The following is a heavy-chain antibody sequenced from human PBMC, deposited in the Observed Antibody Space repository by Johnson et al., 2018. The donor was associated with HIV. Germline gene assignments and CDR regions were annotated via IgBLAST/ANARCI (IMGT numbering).Heavy chain of an antibody. V-gene: IGHV3-23*04. CDR3: AKAHDYGDSWGFFFDI. CDR2: ISGSGGST. J-gene: IGHJ3*02. CDR1: GFTFSSYA. D-gene: IGHD4-17*01. Sequence: VQLVESGGGLVQPGGSLRLSCAASGFTFSSYAMSWVRQAPGKGLEWVSAISGSGGSTYYADSVKGRFTISRDNSKNTLYLQMNSLRAEDTAVYYCAKAHDYGDSWGFFFDIWGQGTMVTVFS.